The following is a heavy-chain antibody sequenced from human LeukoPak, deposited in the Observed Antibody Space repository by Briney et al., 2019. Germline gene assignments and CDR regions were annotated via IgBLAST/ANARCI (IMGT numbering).Heavy chain of an antibody. V-gene: IGHV4-39*01. CDR1: DDSISSSSYY. CDR3: ARQHSHTAFDY. CDR2: IHYSGGT. J-gene: IGHJ4*02. Sequence: SETLSLTCIVSDDSISSSSYYWAWIRQPPGKGLEWIATIHYSGGTNSNPSLKSRVTISVDTSMNQFSLRLTSVTAADTAVYYCARQHSHTAFDYRGQGTLVTVSS. D-gene: IGHD2-2*02.